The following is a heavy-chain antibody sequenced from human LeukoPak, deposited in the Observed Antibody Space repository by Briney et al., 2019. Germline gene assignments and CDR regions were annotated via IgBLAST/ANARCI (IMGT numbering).Heavy chain of an antibody. Sequence: PGASVKVSCKASGYTFTSYDINWVRQATGQGLEWMGWMNPNSGNTGYAQKFQGRVTITRNTSISTAYMELSSLRSEDTAVYYCARGYYYDSSGPRTNAFDIWGQGTMVTVSS. V-gene: IGHV1-8*01. CDR1: GYTFTSYD. D-gene: IGHD3-22*01. CDR2: MNPNSGNT. J-gene: IGHJ3*02. CDR3: ARGYYYDSSGPRTNAFDI.